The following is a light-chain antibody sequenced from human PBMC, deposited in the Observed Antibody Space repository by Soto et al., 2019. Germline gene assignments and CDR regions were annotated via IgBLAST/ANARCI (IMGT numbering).Light chain of an antibody. Sequence: EIVLTQSPGTLSLSPGERATLSCRASQSVSSSYLAWYQQKPGQAPRLLIYGASSRATGIPDRFSGSGSGKDFTLTIRRLEPEDLAVYYCQQYGSSPLTFGGGTKVEIK. CDR3: QQYGSSPLT. CDR1: QSVSSSY. V-gene: IGKV3-20*01. J-gene: IGKJ4*01. CDR2: GAS.